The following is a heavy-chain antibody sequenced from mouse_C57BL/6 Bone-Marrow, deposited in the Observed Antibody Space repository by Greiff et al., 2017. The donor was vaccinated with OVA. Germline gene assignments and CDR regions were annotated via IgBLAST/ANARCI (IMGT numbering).Heavy chain of an antibody. CDR1: GYTFTSYW. CDR2: IHPNSGST. CDR3: AFAYYSNYVGFAY. Sequence: QVQLQQPGAELVKPGASVKLSCKASGYTFTSYWMHWVKQRPGQGLEWIGMIHPNSGSTNYNEKFKSKATLTVDKSSSTAYMQLRSLTSEDSAVYYCAFAYYSNYVGFAYWGQGTLVTVSA. J-gene: IGHJ3*01. D-gene: IGHD2-5*01. V-gene: IGHV1-64*01.